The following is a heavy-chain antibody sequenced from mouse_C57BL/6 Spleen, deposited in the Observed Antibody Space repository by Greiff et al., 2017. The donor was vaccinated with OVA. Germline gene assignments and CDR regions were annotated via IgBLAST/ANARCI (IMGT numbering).Heavy chain of an antibody. CDR2: ISYDGSN. J-gene: IGHJ4*01. D-gene: IGHD4-1*01. Sequence: DVKLQESGPGLVKPSQSLSLTCSVTGYSITSGYYWNWIRQFPGNKLEWMGYISYDGSNNYNPSLKNRISITRDTSKNQFFLKLNSVTTEDTATYYCAREGLGRLDAMDYWGQGTSVTVSS. CDR3: AREGLGRLDAMDY. CDR1: GYSITSGYY. V-gene: IGHV3-6*01.